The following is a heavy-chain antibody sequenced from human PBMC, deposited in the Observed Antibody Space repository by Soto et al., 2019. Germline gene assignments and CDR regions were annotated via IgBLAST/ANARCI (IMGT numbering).Heavy chain of an antibody. J-gene: IGHJ5*02. CDR2: IIPIFGTA. V-gene: IGHV1-69*06. D-gene: IGHD2-21*02. CDR3: ARDLAYCGGDCYGWFDP. Sequence: QVQLVQSGAEVKKPGSSVKVSCKASGGTFSSYAISWVRQAPGQGLEWMGGIIPIFGTANYAQKFQGRVTITADKPTSTAYMELSSLRSEDTAVYYCARDLAYCGGDCYGWFDPWGQGTLVTVSS. CDR1: GGTFSSYA.